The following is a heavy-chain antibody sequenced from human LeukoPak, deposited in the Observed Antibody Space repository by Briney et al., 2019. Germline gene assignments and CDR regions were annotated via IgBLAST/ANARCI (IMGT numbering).Heavy chain of an antibody. Sequence: PGGSLRLSCAASGFTFSSYAMSWVRQAPGKGLEWVSGISGSGGSTYYAASVKGRFTISRDDSKNTLLLQMDSLRAEDTAVYYCARDSAFSSYSSWGQGTLVTVSS. V-gene: IGHV3-23*01. CDR2: ISGSGGST. CDR3: ARDSAFSSYSS. D-gene: IGHD2-21*01. J-gene: IGHJ1*01. CDR1: GFTFSSYA.